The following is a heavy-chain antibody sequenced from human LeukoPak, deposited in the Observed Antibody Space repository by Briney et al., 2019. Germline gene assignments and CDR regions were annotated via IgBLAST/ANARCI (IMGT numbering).Heavy chain of an antibody. CDR1: GYSISSGGYY. V-gene: IGHV4-31*03. D-gene: IGHD4-17*01. Sequence: SETLSLTCTVSGYSISSGGYYWSWIRQHPGKGLEWIGYIYYSGSTHYNPSLKSRVTISVDTSKNQFSLKLSSVTAADTAVYYCARSGLWLRGTTAFDHWGQGTLVTVSS. CDR3: ARSGLWLRGTTAFDH. J-gene: IGHJ4*02. CDR2: IYYSGST.